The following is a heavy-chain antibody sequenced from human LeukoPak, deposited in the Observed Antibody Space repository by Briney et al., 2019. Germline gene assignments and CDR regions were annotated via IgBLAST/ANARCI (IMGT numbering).Heavy chain of an antibody. CDR2: ISSNGGST. Sequence: GGSLRLSCAASGFTFSSYAMHWVCQAPGKGLEYVSAISSNGGSTYYANSVKGRFTISRDNSKNTLYLQMGSPRAEDMAVYYCARPDFWSGYYDYWGQGTLVTVSS. CDR1: GFTFSSYA. V-gene: IGHV3-64*01. J-gene: IGHJ4*02. D-gene: IGHD3-3*01. CDR3: ARPDFWSGYYDY.